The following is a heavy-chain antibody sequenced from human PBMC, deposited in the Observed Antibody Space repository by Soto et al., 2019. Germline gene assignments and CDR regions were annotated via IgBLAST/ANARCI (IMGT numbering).Heavy chain of an antibody. CDR1: GYTFTGYY. J-gene: IGHJ6*02. CDR2: INPNSGGT. D-gene: IGHD3-3*01. Sequence: ASVKVSCKASGYTFTGYYMHWVRQAPGQGLEWMGWINPNSGGTNYAQKFQGWVTMTRDTSISTAYMELSRLRSDDTAVYYCARDGDTIFGVVINGYGMDVWGQGTTVTVSS. V-gene: IGHV1-2*04. CDR3: ARDGDTIFGVVINGYGMDV.